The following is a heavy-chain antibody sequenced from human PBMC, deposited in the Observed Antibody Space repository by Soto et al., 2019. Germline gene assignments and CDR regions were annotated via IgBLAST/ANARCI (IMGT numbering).Heavy chain of an antibody. CDR1: GGTFSSFVNYP. V-gene: IGHV1-69*06. Sequence: SVKVSCKSSGGTFSSFVNYPINWVRQAPGQGLEWMGGIVPNVGTVNYAQKFRGKVTITADKSTGTAYMELSSLRSEDTALYYCARRDTSGFLRYFDNWGQGTQVTVSS. J-gene: IGHJ4*02. D-gene: IGHD3-3*01. CDR3: ARRDTSGFLRYFDN. CDR2: IVPNVGTV.